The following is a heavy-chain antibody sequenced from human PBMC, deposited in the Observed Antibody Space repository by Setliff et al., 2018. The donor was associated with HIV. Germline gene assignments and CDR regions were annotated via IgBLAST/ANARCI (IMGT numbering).Heavy chain of an antibody. D-gene: IGHD3-22*01. CDR1: GYTFTAYY. V-gene: IGHV1-2*06. CDR2: INSNNGGT. CDR3: ARDSYYGSSGYSAFDI. Sequence: ASVKVSCKASGYTFTAYYIHWVRQAPGQGLEWMGRINSNNGGTNYAQKFQGRFTMTRDTSTSTAYMQLSRLGSDDTAVDYCARDSYYGSSGYSAFDIWGQGTMVTVSS. J-gene: IGHJ3*02.